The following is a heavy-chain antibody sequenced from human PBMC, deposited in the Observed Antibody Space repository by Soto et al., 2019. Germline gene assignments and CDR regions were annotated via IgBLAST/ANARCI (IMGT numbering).Heavy chain of an antibody. CDR2: ISAYNGNT. Sequence: ASVKVSCKASGYTFTSYGISWVRQAPGQGLEWMGWISAYNGNTNYAQKLQGRVTMTTDTSTSTAYMGLRSLRSDDTAVYYCAGVYCSSTSCYDWFDPWGQGTLVTVSS. CDR1: GYTFTSYG. D-gene: IGHD2-2*01. J-gene: IGHJ5*02. V-gene: IGHV1-18*04. CDR3: AGVYCSSTSCYDWFDP.